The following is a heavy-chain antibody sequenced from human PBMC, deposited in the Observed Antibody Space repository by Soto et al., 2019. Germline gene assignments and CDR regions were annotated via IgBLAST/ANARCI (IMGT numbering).Heavy chain of an antibody. CDR1: GGTFSSYA. D-gene: IGHD5-12*01. Sequence: VASVKVSCKASGGTFSSYAISWVRQAPGQGLEWMGGIIPIFGTANYAQKFQGRVTITADESTSTAYMELSSLRSEDTAVYYCAREVTVASYSFDFWGQGTLVTVSS. J-gene: IGHJ4*02. V-gene: IGHV1-69*13. CDR3: AREVTVASYSFDF. CDR2: IIPIFGTA.